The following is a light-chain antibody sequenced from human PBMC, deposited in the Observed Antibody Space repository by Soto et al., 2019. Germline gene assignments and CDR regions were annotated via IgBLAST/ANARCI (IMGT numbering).Light chain of an antibody. J-gene: IGKJ1*01. CDR3: QQYSSSPRT. V-gene: IGKV3-15*01. CDR2: AAS. CDR1: QSVSSN. Sequence: IVITKSPSTLSVSPGERASLSCRASQSVSSNLAWYQQKPGQAPRVLIYAASTRATGIPDRFSGSGSGTDFTLTISRLEPEDFAVYYCQQYSSSPRTFGQGTKVDI.